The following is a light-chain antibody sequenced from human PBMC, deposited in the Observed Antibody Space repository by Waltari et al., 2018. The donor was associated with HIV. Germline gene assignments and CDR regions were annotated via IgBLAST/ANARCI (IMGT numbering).Light chain of an antibody. CDR1: NSDTGRYGY. V-gene: IGLV2-8*01. J-gene: IGLJ2*01. CDR2: EVT. CDR3: SSFADRDGFYVL. Sequence: QSALTQPPSASGSPGQSVTLSCTCSNSDTGRYGYASRYQLHPGKAPTLFISEVTKRPSGVSDLFSGSKSANAAFLTVSGLQAEDEADYYCSSFADRDGFYVLFGGGTRLTVL.